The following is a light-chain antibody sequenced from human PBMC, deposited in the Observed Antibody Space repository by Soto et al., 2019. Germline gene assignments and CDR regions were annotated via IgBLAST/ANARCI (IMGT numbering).Light chain of an antibody. CDR3: QQYNNWPPFT. V-gene: IGKV3-15*01. CDR2: DAS. Sequence: EIVMTQSPATLSVSPGERASLSCRASQSVGSKLAWYQHKPGQAPRLLIYDASTRATGFPARFSGSGSGTEFTLTISSLQPEAFAVYYCQQYNNWPPFTFGPATKVDIK. J-gene: IGKJ3*01. CDR1: QSVGSK.